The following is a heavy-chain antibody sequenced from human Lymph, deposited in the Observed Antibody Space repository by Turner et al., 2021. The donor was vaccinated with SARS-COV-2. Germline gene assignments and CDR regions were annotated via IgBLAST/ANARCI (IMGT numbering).Heavy chain of an antibody. Sequence: EVQLLESGGGLVQPGGSLRLSCAASGFTFSSYAMSGVRQAPGKGLEWVSSISVSGGSTYYADSVKGRFTISRDNSKNTLYLQMNSLRAEDTAVYYCAKGVRGVIIPEAFDIWGQGTMVTISS. D-gene: IGHD3-10*01. CDR1: GFTFSSYA. J-gene: IGHJ3*02. CDR3: AKGVRGVIIPEAFDI. V-gene: IGHV3-23*01. CDR2: ISVSGGST.